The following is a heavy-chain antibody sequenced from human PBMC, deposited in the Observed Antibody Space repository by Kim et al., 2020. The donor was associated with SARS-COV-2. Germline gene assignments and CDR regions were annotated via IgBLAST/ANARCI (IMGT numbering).Heavy chain of an antibody. J-gene: IGHJ6*02. Sequence: SETLSLTCAVYGGSFSGYYWSWIRQPPGKGLEWIGEINHSGSTNYNPSLKSRVTISVDTSKNQFSLKLSSVTAADTAVYYCARDAVVISRTYYYYGMDVWGQGTTVTVSS. D-gene: IGHD3-22*01. CDR1: GGSFSGYY. V-gene: IGHV4-34*01. CDR3: ARDAVVISRTYYYYGMDV. CDR2: INHSGST.